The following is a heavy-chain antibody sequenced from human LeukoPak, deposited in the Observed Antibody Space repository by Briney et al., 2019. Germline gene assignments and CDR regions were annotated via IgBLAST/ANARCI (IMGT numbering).Heavy chain of an antibody. CDR3: ARAPSGLDY. CDR2: TTNKAHSYTT. Sequence: GGSLRLSCVVSGFTFSSYWMSWVRQAPGKGLEWVGRTTNKAHSYTTEYAASVKGRFTISRDDSQNSLYLQMNSLKTEDTAVYYCARAPSGLDYWGQGILVTVSS. J-gene: IGHJ4*02. V-gene: IGHV3-72*01. D-gene: IGHD2-15*01. CDR1: GFTFSSYW.